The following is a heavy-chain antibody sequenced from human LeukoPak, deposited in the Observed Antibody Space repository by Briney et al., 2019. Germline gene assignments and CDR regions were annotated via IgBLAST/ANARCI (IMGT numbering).Heavy chain of an antibody. V-gene: IGHV3-72*01. CDR1: GFIFSDQH. J-gene: IGHJ3*02. CDR3: VRSSYYDGAGTSLDAFDT. Sequence: GGSLRVSCGTSGFIFSDQHLDWVRQAPGKGLDGIGRSRKKFHSHTTRCAASVEGSFTISREDSENSMYLEMNSLRREDTAMYYCVRSSYYDGAGTSLDAFDTWGQGTMVTVSS. CDR2: SRKKFHSHTT. D-gene: IGHD3-22*01.